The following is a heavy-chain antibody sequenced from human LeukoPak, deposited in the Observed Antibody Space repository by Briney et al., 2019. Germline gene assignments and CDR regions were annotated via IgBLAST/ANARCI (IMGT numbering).Heavy chain of an antibody. CDR3: ARVAGGSGYYRNYYYYYYMDV. J-gene: IGHJ6*03. V-gene: IGHV4-59*01. Sequence: SETLSLTCTVSGGSTSSYYWSWIRQPPGKGLEWIGYIYYSGSTNYNPSLKSRVTISVDTSKNQFSLKLSSVTAADTAVYHCARVAGGSGYYRNYYYYYYMDVWGKGTTVIVSS. D-gene: IGHD3-3*01. CDR1: GGSTSSYY. CDR2: IYYSGST.